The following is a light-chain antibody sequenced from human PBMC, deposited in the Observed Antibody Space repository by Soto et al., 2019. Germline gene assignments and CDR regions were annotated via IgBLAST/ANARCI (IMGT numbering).Light chain of an antibody. J-gene: IGLJ3*02. CDR1: SGSIANNY. CDR3: LSYDNNNHWV. CDR2: EDN. V-gene: IGLV6-57*01. Sequence: NFMLTQPHSVSESPGKTVTMSCTRSSGSIANNYVQWYQQRPGCSPTTVIYEDNQRPSAVPDRFSGSIDSSSHSASLTISALKTQDEADYYCLSYDNNNHWVFGGGTKLTVL.